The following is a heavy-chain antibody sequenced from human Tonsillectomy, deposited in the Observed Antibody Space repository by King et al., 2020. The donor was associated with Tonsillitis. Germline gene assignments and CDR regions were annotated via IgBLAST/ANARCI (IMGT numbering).Heavy chain of an antibody. Sequence: VQLQQWGAGLLKPSETLSLTCAVYGGSLSNYYWSWIRQPPGKGLEWIGEINHSGSTNYNPSLKSRVTISLDTSKNQFSLKLSSVTAADTAVYFCARGRAIFGVVQPRGDYWGQGTLVTVSS. CDR2: INHSGST. J-gene: IGHJ4*02. CDR1: GGSLSNYY. CDR3: ARGRAIFGVVQPRGDY. D-gene: IGHD3-3*01. V-gene: IGHV4-34*01.